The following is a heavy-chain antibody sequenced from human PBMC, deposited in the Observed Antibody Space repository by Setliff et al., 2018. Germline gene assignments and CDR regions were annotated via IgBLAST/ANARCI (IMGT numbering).Heavy chain of an antibody. J-gene: IGHJ6*02. CDR3: ARDGGWFGAQLYYYYGMDV. V-gene: IGHV1-18*01. CDR1: GYPFTNYG. CDR2: ISGHNGDT. D-gene: IGHD3-10*01. Sequence: GASVKVSCKTSGYPFTNYGLSWVRQAPGQGLEWMGWISGHNGDTKLAQNFQGRVTVTTDTFTNTGYMELRSLRSDDTAVYYCARDGGWFGAQLYYYYGMDVWGQGTTVTVSS.